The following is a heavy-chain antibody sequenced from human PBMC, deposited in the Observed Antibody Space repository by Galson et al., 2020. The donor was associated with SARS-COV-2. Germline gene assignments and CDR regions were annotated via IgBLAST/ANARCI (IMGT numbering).Heavy chain of an antibody. Sequence: GESLKISCAASGFTFSSYAMHWVRQAPGKGLEWVAVISYDGSNKYYADSVKGRFTISRDNSKNTLYLQMNSLRAEDTAVYYCAGEVVGIQLWFFWGQGTLVTVSS. CDR2: ISYDGSNK. CDR1: GFTFSSYA. J-gene: IGHJ4*02. V-gene: IGHV3-30*01. CDR3: AGEVVGIQLWFF. D-gene: IGHD5-18*01.